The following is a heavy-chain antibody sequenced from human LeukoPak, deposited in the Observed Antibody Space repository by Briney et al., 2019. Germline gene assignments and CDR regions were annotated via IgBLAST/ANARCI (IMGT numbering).Heavy chain of an antibody. CDR1: GGSFSGYY. D-gene: IGHD3-10*01. Sequence: SETLSLTCAVYGGSFSGYYWSWIRQPPGKGLEWIGEINHSGSTNYNPSLKSRVTISVDTSKNQFSLKLSSVTAADTAVYYCARVRGVKDTYYYYYYMDVWGKGTTVTVSS. J-gene: IGHJ6*03. V-gene: IGHV4-34*01. CDR2: INHSGST. CDR3: ARVRGVKDTYYYYYYMDV.